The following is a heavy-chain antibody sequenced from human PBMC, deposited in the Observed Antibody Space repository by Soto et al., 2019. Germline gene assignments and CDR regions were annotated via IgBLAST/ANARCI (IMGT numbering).Heavy chain of an antibody. J-gene: IGHJ4*02. D-gene: IGHD3-10*01. CDR2: ISSSSSYI. Sequence: PGGSLRLSCAASGFTFSSYSMNWVRQAPGKGLEWVSSISSSSSYIYYADSVKGRFTISRDNAKNSLYLQMNSLRAEDTAVYYCARVKGIWFGELVDYWGQGTLVTVSS. CDR3: ARVKGIWFGELVDY. CDR1: GFTFSSYS. V-gene: IGHV3-21*01.